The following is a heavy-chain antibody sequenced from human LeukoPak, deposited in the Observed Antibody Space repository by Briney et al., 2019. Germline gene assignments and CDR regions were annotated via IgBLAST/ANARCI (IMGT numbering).Heavy chain of an antibody. J-gene: IGHJ4*02. CDR3: AKGGSGGVRPGLYYFDY. Sequence: GGSLRLSCAASGFTFDDYAMHWVRQAPGKGLEWVSGISWNSGSIGYADSVKGRFTISRDNAKNSLYLQMNSLRAEDTALYYCAKGGSGGVRPGLYYFDYWGQGTLVTVSS. CDR2: ISWNSGSI. CDR1: GFTFDDYA. D-gene: IGHD3-16*01. V-gene: IGHV3-9*01.